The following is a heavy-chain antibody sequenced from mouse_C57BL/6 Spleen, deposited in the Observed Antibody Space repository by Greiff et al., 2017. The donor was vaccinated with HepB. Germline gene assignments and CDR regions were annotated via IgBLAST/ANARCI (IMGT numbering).Heavy chain of an antibody. CDR2: ISSGSSTI. CDR3: ARGGYYGYDSGYYYAMDY. CDR1: GFTFSDYG. Sequence: EVKLVESGGGLVKPGGSLKLSCAASGFTFSDYGMHWVRQAPEKGLEWVAYISSGSSTIYYADTVKGRFTISRDNAKNTLFLQMTSLRSEDTAMYYCARGGYYGYDSGYYYAMDYWGQGTSVTVSS. V-gene: IGHV5-17*01. D-gene: IGHD2-2*01. J-gene: IGHJ4*01.